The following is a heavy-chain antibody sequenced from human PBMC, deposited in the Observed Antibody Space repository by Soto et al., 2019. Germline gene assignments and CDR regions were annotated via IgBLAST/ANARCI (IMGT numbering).Heavy chain of an antibody. CDR2: IYYSGST. D-gene: IGHD5-12*01. V-gene: IGHV4-59*01. CDR1: GGSISSYY. CDR3: ARAKRDLATIYFDY. J-gene: IGHJ4*02. Sequence: KPSETLSLTCTVSGGSISSYYWSWIRQPPGKGLEWIGYIYYSGSTNYNPSLKSRVTISVDTSKNQFSLKLSSMTAADTAVYYCARAKRDLATIYFDYWGQGTLVTVSS.